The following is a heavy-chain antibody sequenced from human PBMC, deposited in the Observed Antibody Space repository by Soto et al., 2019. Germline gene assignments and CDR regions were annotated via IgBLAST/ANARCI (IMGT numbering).Heavy chain of an antibody. CDR2: ISGSGGST. CDR1: GFTFSSYA. V-gene: IGHV3-23*01. J-gene: IGHJ6*02. D-gene: IGHD6-13*01. CDR3: AKDGGGSSEHYYYYGMDV. Sequence: GSLRLSCAASGFTFSSYAMSWVRQAPGKGLEWVSAISGSGGSTYYADSVKGRFTISRDNSKNTLYLQMNSLRAEDTAVYYCAKDGGGSSEHYYYYGMDVWGQGTTVTVSS.